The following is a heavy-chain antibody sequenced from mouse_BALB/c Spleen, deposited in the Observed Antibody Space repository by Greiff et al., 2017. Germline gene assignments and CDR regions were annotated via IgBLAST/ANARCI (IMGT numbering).Heavy chain of an antibody. CDR2: ISYDGSN. CDR3: GYDGYYVGFDY. J-gene: IGHJ2*01. V-gene: IGHV3-6*02. Sequence: EVQLQESGPGLVKPSQSLSLTCSVTGYSITSCYYWNWIRQFPGNQLEWMGYISYDGSNNYNPSLKNRISITRDTSKNQFFLKLNSETTEDTATYYCGYDGYYVGFDYWGQGTTLTVSS. D-gene: IGHD2-3*01. CDR1: GYSITSCYY.